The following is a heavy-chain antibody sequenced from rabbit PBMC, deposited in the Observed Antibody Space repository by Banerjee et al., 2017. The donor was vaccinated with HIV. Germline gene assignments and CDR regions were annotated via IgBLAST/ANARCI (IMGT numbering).Heavy chain of an antibody. D-gene: IGHD6-1*01. CDR1: GFSFSSSYW. CDR3: ARAVGDATWYYVYGMDL. J-gene: IGHJ6*01. CDR2: IYAGSTGST. Sequence: QEQLVESGGDLVQPGASLTLTCTASGFSFSSSYWICWVRQAPGKGLELIACIYAGSTGSTYYASWAKGRFTISKTSSTTVTLQMTSLTAADTATYFCARAVGDATWYYVYGMDLWGPGTLVTVS. V-gene: IGHV1S45*01.